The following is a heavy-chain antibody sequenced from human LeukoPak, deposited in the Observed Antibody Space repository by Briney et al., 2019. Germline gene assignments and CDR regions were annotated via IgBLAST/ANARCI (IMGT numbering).Heavy chain of an antibody. Sequence: SETLSLTCTVSGGSISSGGYYWSWIRQHPGKGLEWIGYIYYSGSTYYNPSLKSRVTISVATSKNQFSLKLSSVTAADTAVYYCARAMTGRVDYWGQGTLVTVSS. CDR2: IYYSGST. J-gene: IGHJ4*02. V-gene: IGHV4-31*03. D-gene: IGHD1-20*01. CDR3: ARAMTGRVDY. CDR1: GGSISSGGYY.